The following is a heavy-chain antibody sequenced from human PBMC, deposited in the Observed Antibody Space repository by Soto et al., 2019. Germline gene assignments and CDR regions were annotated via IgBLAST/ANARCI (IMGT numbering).Heavy chain of an antibody. Sequence: ASVKVSCKASGYTFTSYALHWVRQAPGQRLEWMGWINAGNGNTKYSKKFQGRVTITRDTSASTAYMELSSLRSEDTAVYYCESESGGMDAWGQQNTLPVSS. CDR2: INAGNGNT. V-gene: IGHV1-3*01. J-gene: IGHJ6*02. CDR3: ESESGGMDA. CDR1: GYTFTSYA.